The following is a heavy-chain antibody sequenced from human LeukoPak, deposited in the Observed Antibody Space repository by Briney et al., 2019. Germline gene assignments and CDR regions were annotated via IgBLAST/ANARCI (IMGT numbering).Heavy chain of an antibody. CDR2: ISSSRNYI. CDR1: RFIFRSYS. CDR3: ARGSTSASNGWFGQLEY. V-gene: IGHV3-21*01. J-gene: IGHJ4*02. Sequence: GGSLRLSCAASRFIFRSYSMIWVRETPGMGLEWVSYISSSRNYIYYTDSLKGRFIIYRDNAKNSLYLQMNSLSADDTCVYYCARGSTSASNGWFGQLEYWGQGTLVTVSS. D-gene: IGHD6-19*01.